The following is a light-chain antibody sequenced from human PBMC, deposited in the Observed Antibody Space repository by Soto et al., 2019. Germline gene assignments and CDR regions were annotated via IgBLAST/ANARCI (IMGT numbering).Light chain of an antibody. CDR1: HSVSSTY. V-gene: IGKV3-20*01. CDR3: KQYSGILT. J-gene: IGKJ4*01. Sequence: IVLTQSPITLSLSPGERATLSCRASHSVSSTYVAWYQQRPGQAPRLLIYGASSRATGIPDRFSGSGSGTDFTLTISRLEPEDFAVYYCKQYSGILTFGGGTKVDIK. CDR2: GAS.